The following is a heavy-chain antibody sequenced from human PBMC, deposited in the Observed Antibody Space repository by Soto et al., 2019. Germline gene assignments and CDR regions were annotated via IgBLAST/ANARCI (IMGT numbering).Heavy chain of an antibody. Sequence: GGSLRLSCAASGFTFSNYAMNWVRQAPGKGLEWVSGISGSTGNTYYADSLKGRFTISRDNSKNTVYLQMHSLRAEDTALYYCAKGEDSFGFTRFDFWGQGNLVTVSS. CDR1: GFTFSNYA. D-gene: IGHD5-18*01. J-gene: IGHJ4*02. CDR2: ISGSTGNT. V-gene: IGHV3-23*01. CDR3: AKGEDSFGFTRFDF.